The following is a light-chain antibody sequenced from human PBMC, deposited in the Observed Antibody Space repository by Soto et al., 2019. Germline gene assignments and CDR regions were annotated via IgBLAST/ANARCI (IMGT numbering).Light chain of an antibody. CDR2: EVT. Sequence: QSVLTQPPSASGSPGQSVTISCTGTSSDVGGYNFVSWYQHFPGKAPKLIIYEVTKRPSGVPDRFSGSKSGNTASLTVSGLRADDEADYYCCSYAGSFTYVFGTGTKVTVL. CDR3: CSYAGSFTYV. V-gene: IGLV2-8*01. J-gene: IGLJ1*01. CDR1: SSDVGGYNF.